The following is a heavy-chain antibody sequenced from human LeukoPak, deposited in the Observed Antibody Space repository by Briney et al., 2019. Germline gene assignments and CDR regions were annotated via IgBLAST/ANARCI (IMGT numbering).Heavy chain of an antibody. CDR1: GGSISIDSYY. CDR3: ARSTHDYDFWSGYYPLDS. CDR2: IYHTGST. V-gene: IGHV4-39*01. D-gene: IGHD3-3*01. J-gene: IGHJ4*02. Sequence: SETLSLTCTVSGGSISIDSYYWGWIRQPPGKGLEWIGSIYHTGSTYYNPSLKSRVTMSVETSKKQLSLKLSSVTAADMAVYYCARSTHDYDFWSGYYPLDSWGQGTLVTVSS.